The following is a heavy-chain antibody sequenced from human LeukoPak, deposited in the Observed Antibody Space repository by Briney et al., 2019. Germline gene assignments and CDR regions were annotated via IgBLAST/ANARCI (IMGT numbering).Heavy chain of an antibody. D-gene: IGHD3-16*01. CDR1: GASISSGGYS. CDR3: ARGSYPYAPNFDY. CDR2: IYHNGNT. Sequence: SETLSLTCAVSGASISSGGYSWNWLRQPPGKALEWIGYIYHNGNTNYNLSLRSRLTISGDMSKNQFSLQLASVTAADTAVYSCARGSYPYAPNFDYWGQGTLVTVSS. J-gene: IGHJ4*02. V-gene: IGHV4-30-2*01.